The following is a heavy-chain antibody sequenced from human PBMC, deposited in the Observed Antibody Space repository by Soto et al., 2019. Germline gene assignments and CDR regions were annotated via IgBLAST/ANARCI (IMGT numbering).Heavy chain of an antibody. J-gene: IGHJ6*02. CDR2: IFSSGTT. CDR1: ADSSGSGNKY. CDR3: ARVPATFDYYYAMDV. D-gene: IGHD3-16*01. V-gene: IGHV4-30-4*01. Sequence: TLYLTCIVSADSSGSGNKYLRSLLQHPGRGVEWIGYIFSSGTTYYNPSLKSRLTMSLDTSQNQFSLRLASVTDADSAVYYCARVPATFDYYYAMDVWGQGTTVTV.